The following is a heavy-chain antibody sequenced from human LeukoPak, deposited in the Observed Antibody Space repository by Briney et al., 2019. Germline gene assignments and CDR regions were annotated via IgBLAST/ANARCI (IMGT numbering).Heavy chain of an antibody. CDR1: GYSISSGYY. V-gene: IGHV4-38-2*02. Sequence: PSETLSLTCTVSGYSISSGYYWGWIRQPPGKGLEWIGSIYHSGNTYYNPSLKSRVTISVDTSKNQLSLKLSSVTAADTAMYYCATKYGNYFDYWGQGTLVTVSS. CDR2: IYHSGNT. D-gene: IGHD4-17*01. CDR3: ATKYGNYFDY. J-gene: IGHJ4*02.